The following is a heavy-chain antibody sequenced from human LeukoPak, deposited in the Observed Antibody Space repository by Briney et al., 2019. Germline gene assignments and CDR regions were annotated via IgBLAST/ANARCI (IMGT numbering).Heavy chain of an antibody. D-gene: IGHD1-1*01. CDR1: GFTFNKYA. CDR3: AKVVGTGTTPTDY. CDR2: ISASGDNT. V-gene: IGHV3-23*01. J-gene: IGHJ4*02. Sequence: GGSLRLSCAASGFTFNKYAMTWVRQAPGKGLVWVAVISASGDNTDYADSAKGRFTISRDNSKNTLSLQMNSLRVGDTAVYYCAKVVGTGTTPTDYWGQGTLVTVSS.